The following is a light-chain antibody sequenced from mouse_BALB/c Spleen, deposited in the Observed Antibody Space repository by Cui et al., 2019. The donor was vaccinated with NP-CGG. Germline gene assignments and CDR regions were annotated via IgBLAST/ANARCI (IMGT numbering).Light chain of an antibody. Sequence: QAVVTPESALTTSPGETVTLTGRSSTGAITTSNFANWVQEKPDHLFTGLIGGTNNRPPGVPARFSGSLIGDKAALTITGAQTEDEAIYFCALWYSNHWVFGGGTKLTVL. CDR3: ALWYSNHWV. J-gene: IGLJ1*01. CDR2: GTN. CDR1: TGAITTSNF. V-gene: IGLV1*01.